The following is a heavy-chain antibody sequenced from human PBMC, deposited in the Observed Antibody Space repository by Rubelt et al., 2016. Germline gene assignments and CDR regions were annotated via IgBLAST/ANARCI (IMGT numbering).Heavy chain of an antibody. D-gene: IGHD1-7*01. CDR1: GLSLTSRPEG. CDR3: AQALDGSDWNSRRYDP. Sequence: QITLKESGPTLVKPTQTLTLTCTFSGLSLTSRPEGVGWIRQPPGKALEWLAVIYWDDDKRYSPSLKHRLTITKDTSKKQVVLTMTNMDPVDTATYYCAQALDGSDWNSRRYDPWGQGILVTVSS. J-gene: IGHJ5*02. V-gene: IGHV2-5*02. CDR2: IYWDDDK.